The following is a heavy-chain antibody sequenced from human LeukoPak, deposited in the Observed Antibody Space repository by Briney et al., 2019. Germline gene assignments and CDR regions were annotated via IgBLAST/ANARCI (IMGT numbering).Heavy chain of an antibody. V-gene: IGHV1-18*01. J-gene: IGHJ5*02. CDR3: ARVVGSPPHNILGYCSGGSCSQRGFDP. CDR2: ISAYNGNT. CDR1: GYTFTSYG. D-gene: IGHD2-15*01. Sequence: ASVKVSCKASGYTFTSYGISWVRQAPGQGLEWMGWISAYNGNTNYAQKLQGRVTMTTDTSTSTAYMELRSLRSDDTAVYYCARVVGSPPHNILGYCSGGSCSQRGFDPWGQGTLVTVSS.